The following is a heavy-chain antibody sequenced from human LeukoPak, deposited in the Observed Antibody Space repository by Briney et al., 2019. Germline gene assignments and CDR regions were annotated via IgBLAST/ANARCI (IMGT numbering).Heavy chain of an antibody. D-gene: IGHD1-26*01. V-gene: IGHV1-18*01. CDR1: GYTFTSYG. CDR2: ISAYNGNT. CDR3: ARLVGARGLFWFDP. J-gene: IGHJ5*02. Sequence: ASVKVSCKASGYTFTSYGISWVRQAPEQGLEWMGWISAYNGNTNYAQKLQGRVTMTTDTSTSTAYMELRSLRSDDTAVYYCARLVGARGLFWFDPWGQGTLVTVSS.